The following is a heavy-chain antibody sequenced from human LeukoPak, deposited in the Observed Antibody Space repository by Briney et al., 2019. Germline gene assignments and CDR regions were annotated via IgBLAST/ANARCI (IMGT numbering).Heavy chain of an antibody. J-gene: IGHJ4*02. Sequence: PSETLSLTCAVYGGSFSGYYWSWIRQPPGKGLEWIGEINHSGSTNYNPSPKSRVTISVDTSKNQFSLKLSSVTAADTAVYYCARRGYSYGREYYLDHWGQGTLVTVSS. D-gene: IGHD5-18*01. V-gene: IGHV4-34*01. CDR1: GGSFSGYY. CDR2: INHSGST. CDR3: ARRGYSYGREYYLDH.